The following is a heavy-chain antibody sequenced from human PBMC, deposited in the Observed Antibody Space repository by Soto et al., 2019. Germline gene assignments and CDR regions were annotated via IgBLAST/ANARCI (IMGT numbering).Heavy chain of an antibody. Sequence: GGSLRLSCSGSGFTFSLFTMAWVRQAPGKGLEWVACISPSSNYMYYADSVRGRFAISRDNAKKSVYLQMNSLRAEDTAVYHCVFELTTPEGSYDPWGQGTLVTVSS. D-gene: IGHD1-7*01. CDR2: ISPSSNYM. CDR1: GFTFSLFT. CDR3: VFELTTPEGSYDP. J-gene: IGHJ5*02. V-gene: IGHV3-21*01.